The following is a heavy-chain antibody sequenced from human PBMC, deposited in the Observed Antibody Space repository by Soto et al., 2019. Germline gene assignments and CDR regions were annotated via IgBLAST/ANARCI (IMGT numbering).Heavy chain of an antibody. V-gene: IGHV1-2*04. Sequence: VASVEVSCKXSGYTFTDYYIHWVRQAPGQGLEWMGWINPYSGGTNYAQRFQGWVTMTRDTSISTAYMELSRLTSDDPAVYYCARTQYQYTMDVWGQGTTVTVSS. CDR3: ARTQYQYTMDV. D-gene: IGHD2-2*01. CDR1: GYTFTDYY. CDR2: INPYSGGT. J-gene: IGHJ6*02.